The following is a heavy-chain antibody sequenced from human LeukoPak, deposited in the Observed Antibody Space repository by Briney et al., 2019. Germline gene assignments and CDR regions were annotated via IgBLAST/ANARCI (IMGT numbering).Heavy chain of an antibody. CDR3: ARGRDFYYGSGSPYFDY. CDR2: IYTSGST. J-gene: IGHJ4*02. D-gene: IGHD3-10*01. V-gene: IGHV4-4*07. Sequence: SETLSLTCTVSGGSISSYYWSWIRQPAGKGLEWIGRIYTSGSTNYNPSLKSRVTISVDKSKNQFSLKLSSVTAADTAVYYCARGRDFYYGSGSPYFDYWGQGTLVTVSS. CDR1: GGSISSYY.